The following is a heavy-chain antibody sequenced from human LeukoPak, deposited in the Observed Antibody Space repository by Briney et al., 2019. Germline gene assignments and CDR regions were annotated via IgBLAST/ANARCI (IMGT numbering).Heavy chain of an antibody. D-gene: IGHD5-24*01. CDR1: GFSLTTSGVG. CDR3: AHRRSDMATVSFDS. CDR2: INGIDEK. J-gene: IGHJ4*02. Sequence: SGPTLVNPHSPSRLPAPYGFSLTTSGVGVGWIRQPPGKALEWLAFINGIDEKRYTPSLKSRLTITKDTSKNQVVLTMTVMDPVDTATYYCAHRRSDMATVSFDSWGQGTLVTVPS. V-gene: IGHV2-5*01.